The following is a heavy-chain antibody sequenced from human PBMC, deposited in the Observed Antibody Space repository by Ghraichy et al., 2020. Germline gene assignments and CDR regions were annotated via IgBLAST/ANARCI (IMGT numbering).Heavy chain of an antibody. V-gene: IGHV4-4*07. J-gene: IGHJ5*02. Sequence: TLSLTCTVSGGSISSYYWSWIRQPAGKGLEWIGRIYTSGSTNYNPSLKSRVTMSVDTSKNQFSLKLSSVTAADTAVYYCAREEADYGGNHGLSWGQGTLVTVSS. CDR1: GGSISSYY. D-gene: IGHD4-23*01. CDR3: AREEADYGGNHGLS. CDR2: IYTSGST.